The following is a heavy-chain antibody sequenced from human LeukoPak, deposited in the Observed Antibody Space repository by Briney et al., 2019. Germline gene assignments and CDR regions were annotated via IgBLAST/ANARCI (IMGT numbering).Heavy chain of an antibody. CDR1: GGSISSGSYY. Sequence: SETLSLTCTVSGGSISSGSYYWSWIRQPAGKGLEWIGRIYTSGSTNYNPSLKSRVTISVDTSKNQLSLKLSSVTAADTAVYYCARDYNPEGSHYLAHYYYYMDVWGKGTTVTVSS. CDR2: IYTSGST. D-gene: IGHD3-10*01. CDR3: ARDYNPEGSHYLAHYYYYMDV. V-gene: IGHV4-61*02. J-gene: IGHJ6*03.